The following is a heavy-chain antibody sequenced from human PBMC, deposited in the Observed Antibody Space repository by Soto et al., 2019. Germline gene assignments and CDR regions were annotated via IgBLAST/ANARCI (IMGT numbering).Heavy chain of an antibody. CDR2: ISSSSSYI. CDR1: GFTFSSYS. CDR3: ARDGNKYYDILTGYYSSWFDP. Sequence: GGSLRLSCAASGFTFSSYSMNWVRQAPGKGLEWVSSISSSSSYIYYADSVKGRFTISRDNAKNSLYLQMNSLRAEDTAVYYCARDGNKYYDILTGYYSSWFDPWGQGTLVTVSS. D-gene: IGHD3-9*01. J-gene: IGHJ5*02. V-gene: IGHV3-21*01.